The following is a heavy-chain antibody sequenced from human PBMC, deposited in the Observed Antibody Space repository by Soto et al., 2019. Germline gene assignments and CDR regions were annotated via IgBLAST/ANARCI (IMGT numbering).Heavy chain of an antibody. V-gene: IGHV3-23*01. J-gene: IGHJ4*02. D-gene: IGHD2-15*01. CDR3: AKQIGYCSDGTCYFDF. CDR2: VSGSGAST. Sequence: EVQLLESGGGLVQPGGSLRLSCAASGFTFSSQAMSWVRQAPGKGPEWVSAVSGSGASTYYADSVKGRFTISRDTANNTLYVQINSLRAEDTAVYFCAKQIGYCSDGTCYFDFWGQGTLVTVST. CDR1: GFTFSSQA.